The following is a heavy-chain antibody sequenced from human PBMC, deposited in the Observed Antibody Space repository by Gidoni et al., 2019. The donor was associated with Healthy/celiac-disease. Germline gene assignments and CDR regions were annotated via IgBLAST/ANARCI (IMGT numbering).Heavy chain of an antibody. CDR3: ARHFPYYDILTGYPGGMDV. V-gene: IGHV4-59*08. Sequence: QVQLQESGPGLVQPSDTLSLTCTVSGGSIRSYYWSWIRQPPGKGLEWIEYIYYSGSTNYNPSHKSRVTISVDTSKNQFSLKLSSVTAADTAVYYCARHFPYYDILTGYPGGMDVWGQGTTVTVSS. J-gene: IGHJ6*02. D-gene: IGHD3-9*01. CDR2: IYYSGST. CDR1: GGSIRSYY.